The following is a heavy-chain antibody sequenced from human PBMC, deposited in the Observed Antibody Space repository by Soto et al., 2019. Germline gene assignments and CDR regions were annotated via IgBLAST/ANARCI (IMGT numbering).Heavy chain of an antibody. J-gene: IGHJ6*02. CDR2: INAGNGNI. CDR1: GYTFSFYA. V-gene: IGHV1-3*01. CDR3: ARAPYGSSWYASDTYYYGMDV. Sequence: QVQLVQSGAELKKPGASVKVSCKASGYTFSFYAVHWVRQAPGQSLEWMGWINAGNGNIKYSQKFQGRVTIIRDTSASTAYLELSSLRSEDTAVYYCARAPYGSSWYASDTYYYGMDVWGQGTTVTVSS. D-gene: IGHD6-13*01.